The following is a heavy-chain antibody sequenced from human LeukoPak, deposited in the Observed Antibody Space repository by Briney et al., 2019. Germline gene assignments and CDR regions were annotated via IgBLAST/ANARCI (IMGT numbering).Heavy chain of an antibody. J-gene: IGHJ4*02. CDR1: GFTVSSNY. CDR3: ARDLDRSGSFDY. Sequence: GGSLRLSCAASGFTVSSNYMSWVRQAPGKGLEWVSAIYSGGSTYYADSVKGRFTISRDNSKNTLYLQMNSLRAEDTAVYYCARDLDRSGSFDYWGQGTLVTVSS. CDR2: IYSGGST. V-gene: IGHV3-53*01. D-gene: IGHD3-22*01.